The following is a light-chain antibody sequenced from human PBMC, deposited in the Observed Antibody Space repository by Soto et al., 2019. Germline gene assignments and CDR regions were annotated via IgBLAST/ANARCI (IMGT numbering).Light chain of an antibody. V-gene: IGKV3-20*01. CDR2: DAS. CDR3: QQYYRSPET. Sequence: VVLTQSPGTLSMTPGERATRFCRASENIGSDYLAWYQHKPGQPPSLLIFDASSRAPGIPDRFTGSGSGTDFTLTISSLEPEDFAVYFCQQYYRSPETCGRGTEVEIK. J-gene: IGKJ4*02. CDR1: ENIGSDY.